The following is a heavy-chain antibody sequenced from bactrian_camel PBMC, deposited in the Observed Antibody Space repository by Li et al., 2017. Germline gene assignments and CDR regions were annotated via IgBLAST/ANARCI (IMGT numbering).Heavy chain of an antibody. Sequence: HVQLVESGGGSVQPGGSLRLSCAFSGKMDTDDCLGWIRQPVGKEREGVASIHYNYGTNYADSVKGRFTISRNYANTLYLQLNSLKSEDTAMYYCAKPDTDTWAPEYKYWGQGTQVTVS. V-gene: IGHV3S53*01. CDR1: GKMDTDDC. D-gene: IGHD7*01. CDR3: AKPDTDTWAPEYKY. J-gene: IGHJ4*01. CDR2: IHYNYGT.